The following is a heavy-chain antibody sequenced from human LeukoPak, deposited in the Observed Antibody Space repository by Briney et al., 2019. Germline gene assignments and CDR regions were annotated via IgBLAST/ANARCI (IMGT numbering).Heavy chain of an antibody. CDR1: RGSITNYY. Sequence: SETLSLTCTVSRGSITNYYWNWIRQPPWKGLEWIGYVFYSGSTIYNPSLKSRVTISVDTSKNQFSLKLSSVTAADTAVYYCARDAVTYDAFDIWGKGTMVTVSS. J-gene: IGHJ3*02. CDR3: ARDAVTYDAFDI. V-gene: IGHV4-59*01. D-gene: IGHD2-21*02. CDR2: VFYSGST.